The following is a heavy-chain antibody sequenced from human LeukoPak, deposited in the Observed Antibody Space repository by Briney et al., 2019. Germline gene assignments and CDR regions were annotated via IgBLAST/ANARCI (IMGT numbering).Heavy chain of an antibody. V-gene: IGHV4-59*01. CDR1: GGSISSYY. J-gene: IGHJ5*02. CDR2: IYYSGST. D-gene: IGHD3-16*02. Sequence: SETLSLTCTVSGGSISSYYWSWIRQPPGKGLEWIGYIYYSGSTNYNPSLKSRVTISVDTSKNQFSPKLSSVTAADTAVYYCARDIESRFDPWGQGTLVTVSS. CDR3: ARDIESRFDP.